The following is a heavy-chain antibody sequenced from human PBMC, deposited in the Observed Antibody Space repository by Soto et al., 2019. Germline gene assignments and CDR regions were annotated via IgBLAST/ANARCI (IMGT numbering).Heavy chain of an antibody. D-gene: IGHD6-13*01. CDR3: AKDGIAAAGTPRHFDY. CDR2: ISGSGGST. Sequence: GGSLRLSCAASGFTFSSYAMSWVRQAPGKGLEWVSAISGSGGSTYYADSVKGRFTISRDNSKNTLYLQMNSLRAEDTAVYYCAKDGIAAAGTPRHFDYWGQGTLVTVSS. J-gene: IGHJ4*02. CDR1: GFTFSSYA. V-gene: IGHV3-23*01.